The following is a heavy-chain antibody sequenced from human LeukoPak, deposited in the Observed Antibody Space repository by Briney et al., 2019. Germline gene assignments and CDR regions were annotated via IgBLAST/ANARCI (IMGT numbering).Heavy chain of an antibody. CDR1: GGSISSYY. V-gene: IGHV4-59*01. J-gene: IGHJ4*02. Sequence: SETLSLTCTVSGGSISSYYWSWIRQPPGKGLEWVGYIYYSGSINYNPSLESRVTISVDTSKNQFSLKLSSVTAADTAVYYCARQVWYYYDSSGYPVFDYWGQGTLVTVSS. CDR3: ARQVWYYYDSSGYPVFDY. CDR2: IYYSGSI. D-gene: IGHD3-22*01.